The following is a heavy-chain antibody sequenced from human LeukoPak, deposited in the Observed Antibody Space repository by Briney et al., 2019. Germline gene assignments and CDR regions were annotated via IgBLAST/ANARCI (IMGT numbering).Heavy chain of an antibody. CDR3: ARDVSSSTRAFDI. V-gene: IGHV3-48*03. CDR1: GFTLSTYE. D-gene: IGHD2-8*01. Sequence: GGSLRLSCAASGFTLSTYEMTWVRQAPGKGLEWVSFISSSTSHTFYADSVKGRFTIFRDTAKNSLYLQMNNLRGEDTAVYYCARDVSSSTRAFDIWGQGTWSPSL. J-gene: IGHJ3*02. CDR2: ISSSTSHT.